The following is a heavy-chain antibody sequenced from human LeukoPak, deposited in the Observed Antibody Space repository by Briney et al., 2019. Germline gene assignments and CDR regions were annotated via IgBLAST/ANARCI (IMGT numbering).Heavy chain of an antibody. J-gene: IGHJ5*02. D-gene: IGHD6-19*01. CDR2: ISSSSSYI. CDR1: GFTFSSYS. V-gene: IGHV3-21*01. Sequence: GGSLRLSCAASGFTFSSYSMNWVRQAPGKGLEWVSSISSSSSYIYYADSVKGRFTISRDNAKNSLYLQMNRLRAEDTAVYYCARAARAGSSGFDPWGQGTLVTVSS. CDR3: ARAARAGSSGFDP.